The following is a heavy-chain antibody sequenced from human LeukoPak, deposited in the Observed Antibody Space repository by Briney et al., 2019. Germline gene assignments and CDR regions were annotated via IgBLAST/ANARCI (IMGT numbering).Heavy chain of an antibody. CDR3: ARWEGGSYYDFDY. Sequence: PSETLSLTCTVSGGSISTSYWSWIRQPPGKGLEWIGYIFYSGSTDSNPSLKSRVTISVDMSTNQVSLKLSSVTAADTAVYYCARWEGGSYYDFDYWGQGTLVTVSS. CDR2: IFYSGST. CDR1: GGSISTSY. D-gene: IGHD1-26*01. J-gene: IGHJ4*02. V-gene: IGHV4-59*12.